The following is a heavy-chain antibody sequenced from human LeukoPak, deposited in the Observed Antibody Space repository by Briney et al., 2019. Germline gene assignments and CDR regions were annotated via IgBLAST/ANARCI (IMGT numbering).Heavy chain of an antibody. J-gene: IGHJ4*02. V-gene: IGHV3-30*18. D-gene: IGHD3-16*02. CDR2: ISYDGSNK. Sequence: GGSLRLSCAASGFTFSSYGMHWVRQAPGKGLEWVAVISYDGSNKYYADSVKGRFTISRDNSKNTLYLQMNSLRAEDTAVYYYAKDGGLRLGELSYPVHFDYWGQGTLVTVSS. CDR3: AKDGGLRLGELSYPVHFDY. CDR1: GFTFSSYG.